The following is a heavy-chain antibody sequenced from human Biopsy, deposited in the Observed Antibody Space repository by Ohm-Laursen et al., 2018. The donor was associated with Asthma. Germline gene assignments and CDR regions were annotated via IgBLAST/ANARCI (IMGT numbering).Heavy chain of an antibody. Sequence: SLRLSRSASGTHLGSYNMHWARQAPGKGLEWVAVITFDGSTQHYGDSVKGRFTISRDNSKNMLFLQMNSLRAEDTAVYYCSRDTLGYYFDIWGQGTQVTVSS. CDR2: ITFDGSTQ. D-gene: IGHD6-13*01. J-gene: IGHJ4*02. V-gene: IGHV3-30-3*01. CDR3: SRDTLGYYFDI. CDR1: GTHLGSYN.